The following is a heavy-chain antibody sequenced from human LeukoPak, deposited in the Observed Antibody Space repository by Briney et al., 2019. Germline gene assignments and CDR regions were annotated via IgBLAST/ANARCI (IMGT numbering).Heavy chain of an antibody. D-gene: IGHD6-13*01. CDR2: IKQDGSEK. CDR3: ARDGYSSSWYSR. J-gene: IGHJ4*02. CDR1: GFTSSSYW. Sequence: GGSLRLSCAASGFTSSSYWMSWVRQAPGKGLEWVANIKQDGSEKYYVDSVKGRFTISRDNAKNSLYLQMNSLRAEDTAVYYCARDGYSSSWYSRWGQGTLVTVSS. V-gene: IGHV3-7*01.